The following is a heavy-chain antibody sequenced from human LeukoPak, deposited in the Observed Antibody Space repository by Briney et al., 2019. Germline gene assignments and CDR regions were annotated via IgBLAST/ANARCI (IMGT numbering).Heavy chain of an antibody. J-gene: IGHJ4*02. CDR3: AKDGTAMVTGDY. CDR1: GFTFSSYA. Sequence: GGSLRLSCAASGFTFSSYAMSWVRQAPGKGLEWVSAISGSGGSTYYADSVKGRFTISRDNSKNTLYLQMNSLRAEDTAVYYSAKDGTAMVTGDYWGQGTLVTVSS. V-gene: IGHV3-23*01. CDR2: ISGSGGST. D-gene: IGHD5-18*01.